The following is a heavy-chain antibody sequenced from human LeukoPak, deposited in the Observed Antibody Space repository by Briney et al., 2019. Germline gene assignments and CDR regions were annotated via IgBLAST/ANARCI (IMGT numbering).Heavy chain of an antibody. J-gene: IGHJ4*02. D-gene: IGHD3-22*01. CDR2: IIPIFGTA. CDR1: GGTFSSYA. V-gene: IGHV1-69*13. CDR3: ARGGPLHYYDSSGPPPDY. Sequence: SVNVSCKASGGTFSSYAISWVRQAPGQGLEWMGGIIPIFGTANYAQKFQGRVTITADESTSTAYMELSSLRSEDTAVYYCARGGPLHYYDSSGPPPDYWGQGTLVTVSS.